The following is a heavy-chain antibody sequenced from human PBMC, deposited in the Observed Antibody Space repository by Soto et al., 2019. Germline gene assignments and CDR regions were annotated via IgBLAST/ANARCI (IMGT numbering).Heavy chain of an antibody. CDR2: INHSGST. J-gene: IGHJ6*02. CDR3: ARGVLNSSSSDYYYYYYGMDV. Sequence: QVQLQQWGAGLLKPSETLSLTCAVYGGSFSGYYWSWIRQPPGKGLEWIGEINHSGSTNYNPSLKSRVTISVDTSKNQFSLKLSPVTAADTAVYYCARGVLNSSSSDYYYYYYGMDVWGQGTTVTVSS. V-gene: IGHV4-34*01. CDR1: GGSFSGYY. D-gene: IGHD6-6*01.